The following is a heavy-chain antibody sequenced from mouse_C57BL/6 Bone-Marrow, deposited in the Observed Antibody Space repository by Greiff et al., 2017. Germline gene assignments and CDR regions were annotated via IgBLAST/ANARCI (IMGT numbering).Heavy chain of an antibody. Sequence: QVQLQQSGPELVRPGASVKMSCKASGYTFTSYTMHWVKQRPGQGLEWIGYINPSSGYTKYNQKFKDKATLTADKSSSTAYMQLSSLTSEDSAVYYCARLGDGYYRYAMDYWGQGTSVTVSS. J-gene: IGHJ4*01. CDR1: GYTFTSYT. CDR3: ARLGDGYYRYAMDY. V-gene: IGHV1-4*01. CDR2: INPSSGYT. D-gene: IGHD2-3*01.